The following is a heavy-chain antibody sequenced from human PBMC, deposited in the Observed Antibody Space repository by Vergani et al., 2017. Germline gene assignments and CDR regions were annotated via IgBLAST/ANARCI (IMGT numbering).Heavy chain of an antibody. CDR3: ARGRRNPYYYDSGGYWNWFDP. CDR2: IYYSGST. D-gene: IGHD3-22*01. Sequence: QVQLQESGPGLVKPSETLSLTCTVSGGSISSYYWSWIRQPPGKGLEWIGYIYYSGSTNYNPSLKSRVTISVDTSKNQFSLKLSSVTAADTAVYCCARGRRNPYYYDSGGYWNWFDPRGQGTLVTVSS. V-gene: IGHV4-59*01. CDR1: GGSISSYY. J-gene: IGHJ5*02.